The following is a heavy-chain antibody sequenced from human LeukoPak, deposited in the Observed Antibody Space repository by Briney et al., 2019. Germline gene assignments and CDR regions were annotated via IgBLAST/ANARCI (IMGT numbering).Heavy chain of an antibody. V-gene: IGHV4-59*01. CDR3: AIRGYSYGSATDFDY. J-gene: IGHJ4*02. CDR1: GGSISSYY. Sequence: SETLSLTCTVSGGSISSYYWSWIRQPPGKGLEWIGYIYYSGSTNYNPSLKSRVTISVDPSKNQFSLKLSSVTAADTAVYYCAIRGYSYGSATDFDYWGQGTLVTVSS. CDR2: IYYSGST. D-gene: IGHD5-18*01.